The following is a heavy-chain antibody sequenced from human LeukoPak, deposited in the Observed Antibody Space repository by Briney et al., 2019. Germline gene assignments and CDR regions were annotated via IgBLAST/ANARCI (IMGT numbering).Heavy chain of an antibody. J-gene: IGHJ4*02. Sequence: PSETLSLTCTVSGGSISSYYWSWIRQPPGKGLEWIGYIYYSGSTNYNPSLKSRVTISVDTSKNKFSLKLSSVTAADTAVYYCARQDSSSFSKIDSWGQGTLVTGSS. V-gene: IGHV4-59*08. D-gene: IGHD6-13*01. CDR1: GGSISSYY. CDR2: IYYSGST. CDR3: ARQDSSSFSKIDS.